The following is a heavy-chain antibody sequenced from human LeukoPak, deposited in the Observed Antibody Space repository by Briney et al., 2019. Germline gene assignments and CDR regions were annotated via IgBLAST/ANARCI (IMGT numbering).Heavy chain of an antibody. D-gene: IGHD5-18*01. CDR3: AKGYNYAYEY. J-gene: IGHJ4*02. CDR1: GFTVSSSY. Sequence: GGSLRLSCAASGFTVSSSYMSWARQAPGKGLEWVSLIYSGGSTYYAASVKGRFTISRDNSKNTLYLQMNSLRPEDTAVYYCAKGYNYAYEYWGQGTLSPSPQ. V-gene: IGHV3-53*01. CDR2: IYSGGST.